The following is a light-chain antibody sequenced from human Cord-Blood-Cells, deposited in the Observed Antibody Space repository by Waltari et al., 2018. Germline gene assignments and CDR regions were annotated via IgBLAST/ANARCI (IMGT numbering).Light chain of an antibody. CDR2: DVS. CDR3: SSYTSSSTLAV. CDR1: SSDVGGYNY. J-gene: IGLJ2*01. Sequence: QSALTQPASVSGSPGQSINISCTGTSSDVGGYNYVSWYQQHTGKATKLMIYDVSNRPSGVSNRFSGSKSGNTSSLTISGLQSEDEADYYCSSYTSSSTLAVFGGGTKLTVL. V-gene: IGLV2-14*01.